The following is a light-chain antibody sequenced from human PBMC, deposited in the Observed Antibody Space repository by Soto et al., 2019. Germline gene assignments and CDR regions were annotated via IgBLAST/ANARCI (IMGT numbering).Light chain of an antibody. CDR1: QSIRYW. V-gene: IGKV1-5*01. Sequence: DIQMTQSPSTLSASGGDRVTITCRASQSIRYWVAWYQHEPGTAPKLLIYDASTLESGVPTRFSGSGSGTEFTLTISSLHPDDFATYYCQQYNILSTFGQGTKVDIK. J-gene: IGKJ1*01. CDR2: DAS. CDR3: QQYNILST.